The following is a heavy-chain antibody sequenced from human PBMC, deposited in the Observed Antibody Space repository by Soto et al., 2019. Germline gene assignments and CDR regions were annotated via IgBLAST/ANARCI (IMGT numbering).Heavy chain of an antibody. CDR3: ARGLRFLDSWFDP. V-gene: IGHV4-31*03. D-gene: IGHD3-3*01. CDR2: IYYSGST. CDR1: GGSLSSGCYD. Sequence: TLSLACTVSGGSLSSGCYDWSWIRQHPGKGMEWIGYIYYSGSTYYNPSLKSRVTISVDKSKNQFSLKLTSVTASDTAVYYCARGLRFLDSWFDPWGQGTLVTVSS. J-gene: IGHJ5*02.